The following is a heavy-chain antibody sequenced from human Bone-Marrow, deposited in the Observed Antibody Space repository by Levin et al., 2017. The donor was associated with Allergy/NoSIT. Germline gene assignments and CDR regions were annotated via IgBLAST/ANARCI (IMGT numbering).Heavy chain of an antibody. V-gene: IGHV4-59*11. D-gene: IGHD1-1*01. J-gene: IGHJ3*02. Sequence: SETLSLTCTVSGGSLSGHYWSWIRQPPGKGLEWIAWISDSGATSSSPSLYSRVTISIDTSKNQFSLNLQSATAADTADYYCARDTNAFDIWGNGTMVTVSS. CDR3: ARDTNAFDI. CDR1: GGSLSGHY. CDR2: ISDSGAT.